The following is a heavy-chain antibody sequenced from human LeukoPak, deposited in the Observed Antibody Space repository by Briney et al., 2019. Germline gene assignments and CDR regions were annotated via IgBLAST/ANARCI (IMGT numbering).Heavy chain of an antibody. J-gene: IGHJ4*02. CDR2: IYATGST. D-gene: IGHD1-26*01. V-gene: IGHV4-4*07. CDR1: GDFFRSYW. CDR3: ARQGYTASYYFLDS. Sequence: SETLSLTCDVSGDFFRSYWWGWVRQPAGKGLELIGRIYATGSTNFNPSLKSRLTMSMDTSTNQFSLKLTSVTAADTAVYFCARQGYTASYYFLDSWSQGILVTVSS.